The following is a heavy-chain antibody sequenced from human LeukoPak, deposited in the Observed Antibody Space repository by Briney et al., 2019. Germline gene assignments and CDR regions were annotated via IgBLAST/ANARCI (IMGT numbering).Heavy chain of an antibody. J-gene: IGHJ4*02. CDR2: IYHSGST. V-gene: IGHV4-39*07. CDR1: GGSISSSSYY. CDR3: ARFEEGFDY. Sequence: SETLSLTGTVSGGSISSSSYYWGWIRQPPGKGLEWIGSIYHSGSTYYNPSLKSRVTISVDTSKNQFSLKLSSVTAADPAVYYCARFEEGFDYWGQGTLVTVSS.